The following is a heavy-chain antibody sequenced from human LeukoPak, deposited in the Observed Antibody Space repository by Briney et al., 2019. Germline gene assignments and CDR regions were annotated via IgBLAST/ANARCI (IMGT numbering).Heavy chain of an antibody. CDR3: ARGAPPQN. CDR2: FYYTGAS. CDR1: GGSINSSSYY. J-gene: IGHJ4*02. Sequence: SAALALTCPVSGGSINSSSYYLGWIRQPPGKGLEWIGSFYYTGASYYNPSLKSRVTISMDKSKNHFSLNLTSVTAPATAVYYCARGAPPQNWGQGALVTVSS. V-gene: IGHV4-39*07.